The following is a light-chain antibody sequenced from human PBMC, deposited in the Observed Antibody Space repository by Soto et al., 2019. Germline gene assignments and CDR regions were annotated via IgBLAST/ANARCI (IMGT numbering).Light chain of an antibody. CDR3: HKRSNWPPVYT. CDR2: DAS. CDR1: QSVSSY. J-gene: IGKJ2*01. V-gene: IGKV3-11*01. Sequence: EIVLTQSPATLSLSPGERATLSCRASQSVSSYLAWYQQKPGQAPRLLIYDASNRATGIPARFSGSGSGTDFTLTICSLEPEDFAVYYCHKRSNWPPVYTFGQGTKLEIK.